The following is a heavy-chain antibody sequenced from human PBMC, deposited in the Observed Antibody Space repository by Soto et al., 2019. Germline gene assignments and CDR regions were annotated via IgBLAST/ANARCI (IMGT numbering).Heavy chain of an antibody. Sequence: SVQVSRMASRGTLSSQASSCVRQAPGQGLEWMGGSIPIFGTANYAQKFQGRVTITADESTRTDYMELSSLRSEDTAVYYCARDSPLGEVVLDYYDSSGCPDNGALDIWGQGTRVT. CDR1: RGTLSSQA. CDR3: ARDSPLGEVVLDYYDSSGCPDNGALDI. CDR2: SIPIFGTA. V-gene: IGHV1-69*13. J-gene: IGHJ3*02. D-gene: IGHD3-22*01.